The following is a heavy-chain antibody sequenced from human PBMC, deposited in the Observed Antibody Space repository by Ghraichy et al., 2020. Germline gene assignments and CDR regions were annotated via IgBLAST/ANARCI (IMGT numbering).Heavy chain of an antibody. CDR3: AREIPYSSSFDAFDI. J-gene: IGHJ3*02. CDR2: IYSGGST. Sequence: GGSLRLSCAASGFTVSSNYMSWVRQAPGKGLEWVSVIYSGGSTYYADSVKGRFTISRDNSKNTLYLQMNSLRAEDTAVYYCAREIPYSSSFDAFDIWGQGTMVTVSS. V-gene: IGHV3-66*02. CDR1: GFTVSSNY. D-gene: IGHD6-13*01.